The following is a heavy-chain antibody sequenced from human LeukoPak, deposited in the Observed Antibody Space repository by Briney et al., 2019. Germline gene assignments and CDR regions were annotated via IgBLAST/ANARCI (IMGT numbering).Heavy chain of an antibody. Sequence: GASVKVSCKASGYTFTGYYMHWVRQAPGQGLEWMGWINPNSGGTNYAQKFQGRVTMTRDTSTSTVYMELSSLRSEDTAVYYCAMGGGLGDDAFDIWGQGTMVTVSS. CDR3: AMGGGLGDDAFDI. CDR1: GYTFTGYY. CDR2: INPNSGGT. J-gene: IGHJ3*02. D-gene: IGHD1-26*01. V-gene: IGHV1-2*02.